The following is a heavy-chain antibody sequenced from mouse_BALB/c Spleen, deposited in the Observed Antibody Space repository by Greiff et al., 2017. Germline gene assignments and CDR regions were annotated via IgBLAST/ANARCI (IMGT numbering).Heavy chain of an antibody. D-gene: IGHD2-2*01. CDR3: ARSPNGYYFDY. Sequence: EVKLMESGAELVKPGASVKLSCTASGFNIKDTYMHWVKQRPEQGLEWIGRIDPANGNTKYDPKFQGKATITADTSSNTAYLQLSSLTSEDTAVYYCARSPNGYYFDYWGQGTTLTVSS. CDR2: IDPANGNT. V-gene: IGHV14-3*02. J-gene: IGHJ2*01. CDR1: GFNIKDTY.